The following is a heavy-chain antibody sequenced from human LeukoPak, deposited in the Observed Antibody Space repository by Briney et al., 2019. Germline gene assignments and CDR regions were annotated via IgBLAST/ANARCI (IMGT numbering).Heavy chain of an antibody. D-gene: IGHD3-22*01. J-gene: IGHJ4*02. Sequence: GGSLRLSCAASGFKLSDYYMSWVRQAPGKGLEWVSYISSRGSTIYYADSVKGRFTISRDNAKNSLYLQMNSLRAEDTAVYYCARAPGDSSGYHWGRGTLVTVSS. CDR3: ARAPGDSSGYH. V-gene: IGHV3-11*01. CDR1: GFKLSDYY. CDR2: ISSRGSTI.